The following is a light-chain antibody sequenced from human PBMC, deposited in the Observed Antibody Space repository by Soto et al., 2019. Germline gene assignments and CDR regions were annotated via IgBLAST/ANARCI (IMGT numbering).Light chain of an antibody. V-gene: IGKV1-5*01. CDR1: QNINAW. J-gene: IGKJ1*01. CDR3: QHYSGDRAT. Sequence: DIHITQSPSSLSVSVGCRCTITFRTSQNINAWLAWYQQRPGQAPKLLIYDASTVQSGVPSRFSGSGSGKEFTITISSLRNDDFANYYCQHYSGDRATFGQGTKVDIK. CDR2: DAS.